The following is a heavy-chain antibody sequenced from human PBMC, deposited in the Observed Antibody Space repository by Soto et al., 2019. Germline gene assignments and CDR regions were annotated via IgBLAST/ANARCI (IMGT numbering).Heavy chain of an antibody. CDR3: AREFWDSSGYSYQYYYGMDV. Sequence: QVYLVESGGGAVQPGRSLRLSCAASVFSFSSYAMHWVRQAPGKGLEWVAVISYDGSNKYYTDSVKGRFTISRDNSKNTLYPQMNSLRAEDTAVYYCAREFWDSSGYSYQYYYGMDVWGQGTTVTVSS. V-gene: IGHV3-30-3*01. D-gene: IGHD3-22*01. CDR1: VFSFSSYA. CDR2: ISYDGSNK. J-gene: IGHJ6*02.